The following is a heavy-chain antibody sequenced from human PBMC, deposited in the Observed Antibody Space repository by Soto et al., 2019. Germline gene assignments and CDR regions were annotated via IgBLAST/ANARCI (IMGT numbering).Heavy chain of an antibody. CDR2: MNPNSGNT. CDR1: VYTFTSYD. J-gene: IGHJ4*02. Sequence: ASVKVSCKASVYTFTSYDMNWVRQATGQGLEWMGWMNPNSGNTGHAQKFQGRVTMTRNTSISTAYMELSNLRSEDTAVYYCARGLPNGLERRGSSDYWGQGTLVTVSS. V-gene: IGHV1-8*01. D-gene: IGHD1-1*01. CDR3: ARGLPNGLERRGSSDY.